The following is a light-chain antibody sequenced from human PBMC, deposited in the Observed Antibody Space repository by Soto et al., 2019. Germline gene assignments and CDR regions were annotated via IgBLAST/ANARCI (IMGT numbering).Light chain of an antibody. V-gene: IGKV3-20*01. J-gene: IGKJ2*01. CDR3: QQYGSSPRT. CDR1: QSVSSSD. Sequence: IVLTQSPGTLSLSPGERATLSCRASQSVSSSDLAWYQQKPGQAPRLLIFGPSSRATGIPDRFSGSGSGTEFTLTISRLEPEDFAVYYCQQYGSSPRTFGQGTKIEIK. CDR2: GPS.